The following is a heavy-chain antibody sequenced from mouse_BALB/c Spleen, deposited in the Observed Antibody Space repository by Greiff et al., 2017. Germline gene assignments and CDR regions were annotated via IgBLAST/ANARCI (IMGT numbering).Heavy chain of an antibody. D-gene: IGHD2-4*01. CDR2: IRSKSNNYAT. Sequence: EVKLVESGGGLVQPKGSLKLSCAASGFTFNTYAMNWVRQAPGKGLEWVARIRSKSNNYATYYADSVKDRFTISRDDSQSMLYLQMNNLKTEDTAMYYCVRRGDYDLYYAMDYWGQGTSVTVSS. CDR1: GFTFNTYA. V-gene: IGHV10-1*02. J-gene: IGHJ4*01. CDR3: VRRGDYDLYYAMDY.